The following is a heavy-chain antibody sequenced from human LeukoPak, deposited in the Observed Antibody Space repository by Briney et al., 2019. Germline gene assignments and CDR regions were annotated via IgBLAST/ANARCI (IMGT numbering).Heavy chain of an antibody. J-gene: IGHJ4*02. D-gene: IGHD3-3*01. CDR1: GYSFTSYW. Sequence: GESLKTSSKGSGYSFTSYWISGVRQMPGKGLEWMGRIDPSDSYTNYSPSFQGHVTISADKSISTAYLQWSSLKASDTAMYYCARQRSITIFGVVMWEKFVYWGQGTLVTVSS. V-gene: IGHV5-10-1*01. CDR2: IDPSDSYT. CDR3: ARQRSITIFGVVMWEKFVY.